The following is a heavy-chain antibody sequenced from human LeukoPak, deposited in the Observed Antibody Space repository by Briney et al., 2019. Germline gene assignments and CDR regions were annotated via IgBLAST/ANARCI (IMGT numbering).Heavy chain of an antibody. CDR2: IYYSGST. V-gene: IGHV4-59*12. CDR1: GGSISSYY. CDR3: ARSPGIAAAGPWFDP. D-gene: IGHD6-13*01. J-gene: IGHJ5*02. Sequence: PSETLSLTCTVSGGSISSYYWSWIRQPPGKGLEWIGNIYYSGSTYYNPSLKSRVTISVDRSKNQFSLKLSSVTAADTAVYYCARSPGIAAAGPWFDPWGQGTLVTVSS.